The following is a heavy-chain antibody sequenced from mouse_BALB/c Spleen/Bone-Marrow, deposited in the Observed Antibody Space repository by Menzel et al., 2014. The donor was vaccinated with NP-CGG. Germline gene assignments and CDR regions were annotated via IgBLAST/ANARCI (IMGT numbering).Heavy chain of an antibody. Sequence: EVKLMESGGGLVQPGGSLKLSCAASGFTFSGYTMSWVRQTPEKRLEWVAFITNGGGNTYYPDTVKGRFTISRDNAKNTLCLQMSSLKSEDTAIYYCTTLTGTSYWGQGTLVTVSA. CDR2: ITNGGGNT. D-gene: IGHD4-1*01. CDR3: TTLTGTSY. V-gene: IGHV5-12-2*01. J-gene: IGHJ3*01. CDR1: GFTFSGYT.